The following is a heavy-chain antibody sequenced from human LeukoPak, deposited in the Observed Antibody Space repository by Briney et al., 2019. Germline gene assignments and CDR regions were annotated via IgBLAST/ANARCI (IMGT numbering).Heavy chain of an antibody. Sequence: GESLRLSCSASEFTFRSFWMHWVRQGPGKGPVWVSYITSDGRTTKYADSVKGRFTISRDNAKNTLYLQMNSLSAEDTAVYYCARGLGNGWCDPWGQGTLVIVSS. CDR3: ARGLGNGWCDP. CDR2: ITSDGRTT. J-gene: IGHJ5*02. D-gene: IGHD2-8*01. CDR1: EFTFRSFW. V-gene: IGHV3-74*03.